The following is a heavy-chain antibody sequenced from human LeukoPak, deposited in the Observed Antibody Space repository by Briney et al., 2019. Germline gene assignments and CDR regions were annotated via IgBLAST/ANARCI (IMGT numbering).Heavy chain of an antibody. CDR3: ARSKQLVIIDY. CDR1: GYSIGSGYY. D-gene: IGHD6-13*01. V-gene: IGHV4-38-2*01. CDR2: IYHSGTT. Sequence: PSETLSLTCPVSGYSIGSGYYWGWIRQPRGRGLEWIGSIYHSGTTYCNASIKSRVTISVDTSKTQFALKLSSVTASDTAVYYSARSKQLVIIDYWGQRTLVTLS. J-gene: IGHJ4*02.